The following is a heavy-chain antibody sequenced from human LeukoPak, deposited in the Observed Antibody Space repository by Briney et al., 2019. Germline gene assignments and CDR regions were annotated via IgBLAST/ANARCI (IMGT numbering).Heavy chain of an antibody. D-gene: IGHD2-15*01. V-gene: IGHV4-34*01. CDR2: INHSGST. Sequence: SETLSLTCAVYGGSFSGYYWSWIRQPPGNGLEWIGEINHSGSTNYNPSLKSRVTISADTSKNQFSLKLSSVTAADTAVYYCARGPGGYCSGSSCYGNAFDIWGQGTMVTVSS. CDR1: GGSFSGYY. J-gene: IGHJ3*02. CDR3: ARGPGGYCSGSSCYGNAFDI.